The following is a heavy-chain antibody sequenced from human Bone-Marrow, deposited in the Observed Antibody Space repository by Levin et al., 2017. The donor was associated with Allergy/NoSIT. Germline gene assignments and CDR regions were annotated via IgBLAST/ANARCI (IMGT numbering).Heavy chain of an antibody. J-gene: IGHJ6*02. CDR2: IYSGGTT. V-gene: IGHV3-53*01. CDR1: GFSVNNNY. CDR3: VRERVVLSFSYGMNV. Sequence: GGSLRLSCVVSGFSVNNNYMHWVRQAPGRGLEWVSVIYSGGTTYYADSVKGRFTISRDNSRNTVYLEMNSLRPADTAIYYCVRERVVLSFSYGMNVWGQGTKVSVSS. D-gene: IGHD2-15*01.